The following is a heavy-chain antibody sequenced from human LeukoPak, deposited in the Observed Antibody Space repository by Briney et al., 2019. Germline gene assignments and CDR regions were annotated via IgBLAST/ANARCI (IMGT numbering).Heavy chain of an antibody. CDR1: GFTFSSYA. CDR2: ISGSGGST. J-gene: IGHJ6*02. V-gene: IGHV3-23*01. Sequence: GGSLRLSCAASGFTFSSYAMSWVRQAPGKGLEWVSAISGSGGSTYYAGSVKGRFTISRDNSKNALYLQMNSLRAEDTAVYYCATVPGGYYYYYGMDVWGQGTTVTVSS. CDR3: ATVPGGYYYYYGMDV.